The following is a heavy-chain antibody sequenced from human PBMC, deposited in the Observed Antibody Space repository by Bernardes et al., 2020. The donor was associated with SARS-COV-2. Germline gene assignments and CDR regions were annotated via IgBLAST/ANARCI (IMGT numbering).Heavy chain of an antibody. J-gene: IGHJ4*02. Sequence: GGSLRLSCAASGFTFSSYAMSWVRQAPGKGLEWVSAISGSGGSTYYADSVKGRFTISRDNSKNTLYLQMNSLRAEDTAVYYCAKDSLPLPSGNLDYWGQGTLVTVSS. D-gene: IGHD6-19*01. CDR3: AKDSLPLPSGNLDY. CDR2: ISGSGGST. CDR1: GFTFSSYA. V-gene: IGHV3-23*01.